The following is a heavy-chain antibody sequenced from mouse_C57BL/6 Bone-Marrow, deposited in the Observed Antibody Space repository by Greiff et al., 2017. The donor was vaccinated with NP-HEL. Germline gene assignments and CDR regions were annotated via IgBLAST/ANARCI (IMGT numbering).Heavy chain of an antibody. Sequence: QVQLKQSGAELVRPGTSVKMSCKASGYTFTNYWIGWAKQRPGHGLEWIGDIYPGGGYTNYNEKFKGKATLTVDKSSSTAYMQFSSLTSEDSAIYYCARWRLLPSAMDYWGQGTSVTVSS. CDR2: IYPGGGYT. CDR3: ARWRLLPSAMDY. CDR1: GYTFTNYW. V-gene: IGHV1-63*01. D-gene: IGHD1-1*01. J-gene: IGHJ4*01.